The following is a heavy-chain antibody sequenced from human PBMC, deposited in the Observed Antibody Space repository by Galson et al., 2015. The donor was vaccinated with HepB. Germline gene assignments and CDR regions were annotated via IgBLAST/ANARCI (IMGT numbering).Heavy chain of an antibody. V-gene: IGHV1-18*01. J-gene: IGHJ5*02. Sequence: SVKVSCKVSGYSFSSYSITWVRQAPGQGLEWMGWISAYNGNTNYAQKFQGRVTITADESTSTAYMELSSLRSEDTAVYYCARGDSSPWGQVTLVTVSS. CDR1: GYSFSSYS. CDR3: ARGDSSP. D-gene: IGHD6-6*01. CDR2: ISAYNGNT.